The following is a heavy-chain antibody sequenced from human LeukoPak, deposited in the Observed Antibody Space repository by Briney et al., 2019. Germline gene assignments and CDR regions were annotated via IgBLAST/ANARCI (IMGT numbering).Heavy chain of an antibody. D-gene: IGHD6-19*01. CDR2: ISGSGTYM. CDR3: ARAPVRSIDY. J-gene: IGHJ4*02. CDR1: GFAFSDYY. Sequence: GGSLRLSCAASGFAFSDYYMTWIRQAPGKGLEWASYISGSGTYMRYGDSVKGRFTISGDNAENSLYLQMNSLRAEDTAVYYCARAPVRSIDYWGQGTQVTVSS. V-gene: IGHV3-11*01.